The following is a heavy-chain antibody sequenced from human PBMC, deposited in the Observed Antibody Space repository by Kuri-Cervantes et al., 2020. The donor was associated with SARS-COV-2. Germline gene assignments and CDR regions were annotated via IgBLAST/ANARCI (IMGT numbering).Heavy chain of an antibody. V-gene: IGHV3-72*01. CDR2: IRDXSLSYRT. J-gene: IGHJ5*02. CDR3: VSLXSWVTTTAA. CDR1: GFTXINAW. D-gene: IGHD4-17*01. Sequence: GESLKIXCAASGFTXINAWMDWVRXAPGKGLEWVGRIRDXSLSYRTRYAASVNGRFTISRDDSKNSLYLHMNSLNTEDTAVYYCVSLXSWVTTTAAWGQGTLVTVSS.